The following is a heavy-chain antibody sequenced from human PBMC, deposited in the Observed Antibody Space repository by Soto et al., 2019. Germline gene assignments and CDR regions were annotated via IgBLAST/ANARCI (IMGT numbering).Heavy chain of an antibody. D-gene: IGHD1-1*01. CDR2: IYYSGSA. J-gene: IGHJ5*02. Sequence: SETLSLTCSFSVDSIRSYDWSCIRHPPGKGLEWIGYIYYSGSANYNPSLKSRVTMSVDTSKNQFSLRLTSVTAADTAVYYCARDLRTGTTGKNHWFEPLGQGTLVSGSS. CDR3: ARDLRTGTTGKNHWFEP. CDR1: VDSIRSYD. V-gene: IGHV4-59*01.